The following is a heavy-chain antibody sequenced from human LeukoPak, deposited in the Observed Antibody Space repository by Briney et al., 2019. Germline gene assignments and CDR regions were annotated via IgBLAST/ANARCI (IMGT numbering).Heavy chain of an antibody. V-gene: IGHV1-18*01. CDR2: ISTYDDNI. J-gene: IGHJ4*02. Sequence: GASVKVSCKASGGTFNSYAISWVRQAPGQGLEWLGWISTYDDNIKYAQSLQGRLTLTIDTSTSTAYMELRSLTSDDTAVYYCARETYSNILTGTDYWGPGTLVTVSS. D-gene: IGHD3-9*01. CDR3: ARETYSNILTGTDY. CDR1: GGTFNSYA.